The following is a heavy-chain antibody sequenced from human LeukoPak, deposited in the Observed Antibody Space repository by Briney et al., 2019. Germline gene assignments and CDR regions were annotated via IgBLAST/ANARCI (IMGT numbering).Heavy chain of an antibody. V-gene: IGHV1-18*04. Sequence: VASVKVSCKASGYTFTGYYMHWVRQAPGQGLEWMGWINTYNGNTHYAQKVQGGVTMTTDTSTATAYMELRSLRSDDTAVYYCARSYDSSGNDAFDIWGQGTMVTVSS. CDR2: INTYNGNT. CDR3: ARSYDSSGNDAFDI. CDR1: GYTFTGYY. J-gene: IGHJ3*02. D-gene: IGHD3-22*01.